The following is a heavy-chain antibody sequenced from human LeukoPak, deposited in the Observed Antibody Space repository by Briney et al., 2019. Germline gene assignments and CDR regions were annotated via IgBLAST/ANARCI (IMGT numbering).Heavy chain of an antibody. CDR3: ARDLSASGNFRSYWYFDL. V-gene: IGHV4-59*01. CDR1: GGSISSYY. Sequence: SETLSLTCTVSGGSISSYYWSWIRQPPGRGLEWIGYIYYNGSTDYNPSLKSRVTISLDTSKKQFSLKLSSVTAADTAVYYCARDLSASGNFRSYWYFDLWGRGTLVTVSS. D-gene: IGHD3-10*01. J-gene: IGHJ2*01. CDR2: IYYNGST.